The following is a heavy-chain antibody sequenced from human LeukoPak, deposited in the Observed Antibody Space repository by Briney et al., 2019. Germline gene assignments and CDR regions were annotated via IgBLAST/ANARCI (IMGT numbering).Heavy chain of an antibody. V-gene: IGHV3-21*01. Sequence: GGSLRLSCAASGFSVSSTYMTWVRQAPGKGLEWVSSISSSSSYIYYADSVKGRFTISRDNAKNSLYLQMNSLRAEDTAVYYCARGSGSYRSRDFDYWGQGTLVTVPS. CDR1: GFSVSSTY. CDR3: ARGSGSYRSRDFDY. J-gene: IGHJ4*02. D-gene: IGHD1-26*01. CDR2: ISSSSSYI.